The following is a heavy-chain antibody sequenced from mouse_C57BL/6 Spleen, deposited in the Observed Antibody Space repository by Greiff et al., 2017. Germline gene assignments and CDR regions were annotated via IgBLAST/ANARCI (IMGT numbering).Heavy chain of an antibody. CDR1: GFTFSSYG. V-gene: IGHV5-6*02. CDR3: ARCSNDYCDY. D-gene: IGHD1-1*01. Sequence: DVKLVESGGDLVKPGGSLKLSCAASGFTFSSYGMSWVRQTPDKRLEWVATISSGGSYTYYTDSVKGRFTISRDNAKNTLYLQMSSLKSEDTAMYYCARCSNDYCDYWGQGTTLTVSS. J-gene: IGHJ2*01. CDR2: ISSGGSYT.